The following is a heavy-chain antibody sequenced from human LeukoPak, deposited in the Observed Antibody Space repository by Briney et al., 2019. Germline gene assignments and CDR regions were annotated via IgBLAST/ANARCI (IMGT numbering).Heavy chain of an antibody. CDR3: ARGPYYSDSSGYYYFDY. CDR2: IWYDGSNK. CDR1: GFTFSSYG. D-gene: IGHD3-22*01. J-gene: IGHJ4*02. Sequence: GGSLRLSCAASGFTFSSYGMHWVRQAPGKGREWGAVIWYDGSNKYYADSVKGRFTISRDNSKNTLYLQMNSLRAEDTAVYYCARGPYYSDSSGYYYFDYWGQGTLVTVSS. V-gene: IGHV3-33*01.